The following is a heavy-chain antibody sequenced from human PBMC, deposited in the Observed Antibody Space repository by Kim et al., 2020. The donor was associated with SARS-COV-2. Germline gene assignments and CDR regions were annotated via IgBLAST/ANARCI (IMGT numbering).Heavy chain of an antibody. J-gene: IGHJ6*03. CDR3: ARNFPDGYYYHMDF. V-gene: IGHV3-33*01. CDR1: GFTFSNYG. Sequence: GGSLRLSCAVSGFTFSNYGMHWVRQAPGKGLEWVAIIWYDETKEYYADSVKGRFTISRDNSRKTLYLQMNSLRAEDTAVYYCARNFPDGYYYHMDFWG. CDR2: IWYDETKE.